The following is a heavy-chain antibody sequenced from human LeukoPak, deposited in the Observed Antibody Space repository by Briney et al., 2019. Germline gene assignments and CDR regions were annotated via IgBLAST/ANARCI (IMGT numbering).Heavy chain of an antibody. CDR2: INPNGGAT. CDR1: GNRFTDYY. D-gene: IGHD6-13*01. J-gene: IGHJ4*02. V-gene: IGHV1-2*02. CDR3: ARDEGGSSSWYGFDD. Sequence: ASVKVSCKTSGNRFTDYYLHWVRQAPGQGLEWMGWINPNGGATDYAQQFRGRVTMTRDTSNSTVFMELSGRRPDDTAVYYCARDEGGSSSWYGFDDWGQGTLVSVSS.